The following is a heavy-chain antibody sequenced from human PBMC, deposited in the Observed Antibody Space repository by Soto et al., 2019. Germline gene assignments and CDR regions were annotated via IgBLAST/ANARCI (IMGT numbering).Heavy chain of an antibody. J-gene: IGHJ6*02. V-gene: IGHV1-69*13. CDR2: IIPIFGTT. D-gene: IGHD2-2*03. CDR1: RGIFSSHA. CDR3: GSVGYCSSTNCLFYYYHYGMDV. Sequence: ASVKVTCKASRGIFSSHAFSWVRQPPGRGLEWMGGIIPIFGTTNYEQSFRARVTITADESTSTAYMELSSLTSEDTAVYYCGSVGYCSSTNCLFYYYHYGMDVWGQGTTVTVSS.